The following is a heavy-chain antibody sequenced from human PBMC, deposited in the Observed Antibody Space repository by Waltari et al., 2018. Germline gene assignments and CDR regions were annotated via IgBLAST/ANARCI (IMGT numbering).Heavy chain of an antibody. J-gene: IGHJ5*02. CDR1: GFAFSDFY. CDR3: ARGSVADP. D-gene: IGHD6-19*01. Sequence: QASLVESGGALFRPGGSLSLSCTASGFAFSDFYMTWICQAPGKGLEWISYISSSGDTIYYADSVKGRFVVSRDNAENSLFLEMNNLRVNDSAVYYCARGSVADPWGPGTLVSVSS. CDR2: ISSSGDTI. V-gene: IGHV3-11*04.